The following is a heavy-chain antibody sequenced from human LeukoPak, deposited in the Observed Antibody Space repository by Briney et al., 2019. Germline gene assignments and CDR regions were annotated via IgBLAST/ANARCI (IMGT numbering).Heavy chain of an antibody. V-gene: IGHV3-30*18. D-gene: IGHD1-26*01. CDR2: ISYDGSNK. Sequence: GGSLRLSCAASGFTFSSDGMHWVRQAPGKGLEWVAVISYDGSNKYYADSVKGRFTISRDNSKNTLYLQMNSLRAEDTAVYYCAKDYDLYSGSPDAFDIWGQGTMVTVSS. J-gene: IGHJ3*02. CDR1: GFTFSSDG. CDR3: AKDYDLYSGSPDAFDI.